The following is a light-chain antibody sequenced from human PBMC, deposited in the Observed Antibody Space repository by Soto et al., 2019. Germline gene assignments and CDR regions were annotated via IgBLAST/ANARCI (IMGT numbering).Light chain of an antibody. Sequence: QSALTQPASVSESPGQSITISCTGTSSDVGGYNYVSWYQQHAGKAPKLMIYDVSSRPSGVSNRFSGSKSGNTASLAISGLQAEDEADYYCSSYTTNSVPVFGGGTKLTVL. J-gene: IGLJ3*02. V-gene: IGLV2-14*01. CDR3: SSYTTNSVPV. CDR2: DVS. CDR1: SSDVGGYNY.